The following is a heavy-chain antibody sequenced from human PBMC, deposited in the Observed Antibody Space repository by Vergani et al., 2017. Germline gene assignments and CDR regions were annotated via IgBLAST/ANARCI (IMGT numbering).Heavy chain of an antibody. CDR2: IYYSGST. D-gene: IGHD3-22*01. J-gene: IGHJ4*02. V-gene: IGHV4-59*01. CDR3: ARGELGDYYYDSSGFT. Sequence: QLQLQESGPGLVKPSETLSLTCTVSGGSISSYYWSWIRQPPGKGLEWIGYIYYSGSTNYNPSLKSRVTISVDTSKNQFSLKLSSVTAADTAVYYCARGELGDYYYDSSGFTWGQGTLVTVSS. CDR1: GGSISSYY.